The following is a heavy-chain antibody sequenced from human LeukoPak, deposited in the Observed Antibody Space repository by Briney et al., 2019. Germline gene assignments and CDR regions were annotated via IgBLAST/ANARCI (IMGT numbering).Heavy chain of an antibody. CDR2: TYYRSKWYN. V-gene: IGHV6-1*01. CDR1: GDTVSSNIAA. D-gene: IGHD2-2*01. J-gene: IGHJ4*02. CDR3: AREQYRTYAY. Sequence: SQTLSLTCAIAGDTVSSNIAAWQWIRQSPSRVLEWLGRTYYRSKWYNDYEASVKSRITINSDTSKNQFSLQLDSVTPEDTAVYYCAREQYRTYAYWGQGTLVTVSA.